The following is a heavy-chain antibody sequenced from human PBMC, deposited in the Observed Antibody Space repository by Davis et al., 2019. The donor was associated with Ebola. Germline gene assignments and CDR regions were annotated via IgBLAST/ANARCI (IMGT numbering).Heavy chain of an antibody. Sequence: GESLKISCAASGLTFSDYSMSWVRQAPGKGLEWVSGIIGDGSHTYYAKSVRGRFTVSRDNSKNTLYLHVSDLRAEDTAIYYCAKGVSSGLDIWGKGTLVTVSS. J-gene: IGHJ3*02. CDR2: IIGDGSHT. CDR3: AKGVSSGLDI. V-gene: IGHV3-23*01. CDR1: GLTFSDYS. D-gene: IGHD2-15*01.